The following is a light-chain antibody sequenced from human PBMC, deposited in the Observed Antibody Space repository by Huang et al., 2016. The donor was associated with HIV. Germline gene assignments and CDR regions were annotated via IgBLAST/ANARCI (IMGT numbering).Light chain of an antibody. Sequence: DIQMTQSPSSLSASVGDRVTITCRASRGISNSLAWYQQKPGKAPKRLLYAASTLESGVPSRFSGSGSGTDYTLTISSLQPEDFATYYCQQYYTIRAFGQGTKVEIK. V-gene: IGKV1-NL1*01. J-gene: IGKJ1*01. CDR2: AAS. CDR3: QQYYTIRA. CDR1: RGISNS.